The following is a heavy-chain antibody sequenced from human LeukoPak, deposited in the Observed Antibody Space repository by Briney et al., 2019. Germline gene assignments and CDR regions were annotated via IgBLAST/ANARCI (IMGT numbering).Heavy chain of an antibody. J-gene: IGHJ6*04. V-gene: IGHV3-23*01. CDR2: ISGSGGST. CDR1: GFTFSSYS. Sequence: PGGSLRLSCAASGFTFSSYSMNWVRQAPGKGLEWVSAISGSGGSTYYADSVKGRFTISRDNSKNTLYLQMNSLRAEDTAVYYCAKGGYDILTGYHYGMDVWGKGTTVTVSS. CDR3: AKGGYDILTGYHYGMDV. D-gene: IGHD3-9*01.